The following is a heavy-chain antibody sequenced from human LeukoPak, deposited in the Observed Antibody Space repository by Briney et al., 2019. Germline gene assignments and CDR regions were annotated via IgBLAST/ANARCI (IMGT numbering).Heavy chain of an antibody. J-gene: IGHJ6*02. CDR2: ISSSGSTI. V-gene: IGHV3-11*04. CDR1: GFTLSDYY. Sequence: TGGSLRLSCAASGFTLSDYYMSWIRQAPGKGLEWVSYISSSGSTIDYADSVKGRFTISRDNAKNSLYLQMNSLRVEDTAVYYCARDGVPGGRDVWGQGTTVTVS. CDR3: ARDGVPGGRDV. D-gene: IGHD3-16*01.